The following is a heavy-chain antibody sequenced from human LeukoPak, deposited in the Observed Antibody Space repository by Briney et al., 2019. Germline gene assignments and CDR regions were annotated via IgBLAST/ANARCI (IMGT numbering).Heavy chain of an antibody. V-gene: IGHV1-69*13. CDR1: RGAFTRAA. D-gene: IGHD3-10*01. Sequence: ASVKVSCKASRGAFTRAAVSWVRQAPGQGLEWMGGVLPLSGTANYAQKFQGRVTITADESTNTAYMELNSLTFQDTAVYYCATPQMSYYGSGTHYSYYYVDVWGRGTAATVSS. CDR2: VLPLSGTA. CDR3: ATPQMSYYGSGTHYSYYYVDV. J-gene: IGHJ6*03.